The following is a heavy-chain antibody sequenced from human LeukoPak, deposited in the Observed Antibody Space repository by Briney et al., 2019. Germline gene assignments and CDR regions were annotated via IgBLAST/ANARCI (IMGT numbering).Heavy chain of an antibody. D-gene: IGHD3-22*01. CDR3: ARGRYIYDSSGYFFY. CDR1: GGSFSGYY. J-gene: IGHJ4*02. Sequence: PSETLSLTCAVYGGSFSGYYWSWIRQPPGKGLEWIGEINHSGSTNYNPSLKSRVTISVDTSKNQFSLKLSSVTAADTAVYYCARGRYIYDSSGYFFYWGQGTLVTVSS. V-gene: IGHV4-34*01. CDR2: INHSGST.